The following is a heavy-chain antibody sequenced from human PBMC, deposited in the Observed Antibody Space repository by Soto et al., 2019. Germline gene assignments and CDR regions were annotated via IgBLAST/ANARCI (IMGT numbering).Heavy chain of an antibody. Sequence: EVQVVESGGGLVKPGGSLRLSCSFTFSMYSMNWVHQAPGKGLEWVASISSGGTYIKYADSVQGRFTISRDNAKNSVSLQMNSLRVEDTAVYFCTRDEGGSYDSWFHPWGQGTLVTVSS. D-gene: IGHD1-26*01. CDR3: TRDEGGSYDSWFHP. V-gene: IGHV3-21*01. CDR2: ISSGGTYI. J-gene: IGHJ5*02. CDR1: FTFSMYS.